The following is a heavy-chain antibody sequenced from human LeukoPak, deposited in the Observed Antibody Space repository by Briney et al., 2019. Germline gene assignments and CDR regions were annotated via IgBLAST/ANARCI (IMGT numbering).Heavy chain of an antibody. Sequence: ASVKVSCKASGYTFTSYGISWVRQAPGQGLEWMGWISAYNGNTNYAQKLQGRVTMTTDTSTSTAYMELRSLRSDDTAVYYCARRYCSSTSCGGYFDYWGQGTLVTVSS. J-gene: IGHJ4*02. CDR3: ARRYCSSTSCGGYFDY. CDR2: ISAYNGNT. D-gene: IGHD2-2*01. CDR1: GYTFTSYG. V-gene: IGHV1-18*01.